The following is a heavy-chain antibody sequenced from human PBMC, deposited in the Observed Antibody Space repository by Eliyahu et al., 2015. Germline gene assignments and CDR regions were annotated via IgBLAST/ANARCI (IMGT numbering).Heavy chain of an antibody. J-gene: IGHJ4*02. CDR2: INPHSGDT. CDR1: GYXFTGYX. D-gene: IGHD2-2*01. Sequence: QVQLVQSGAEVKKPEASXXVSCKASGYXFTGYXMHWVRQAPGQGLAWMGRINPHSGDTTYAQKFQGRVTMTRDTSISTAYMELSRLRSDDTAVYYCARDRGYCSTTTCYVLESWGQGTLVSVSS. V-gene: IGHV1-2*06. CDR3: ARDRGYCSTTTCYVLES.